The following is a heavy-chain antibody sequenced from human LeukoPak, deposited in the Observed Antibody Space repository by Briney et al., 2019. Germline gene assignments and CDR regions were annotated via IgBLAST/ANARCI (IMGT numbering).Heavy chain of an antibody. CDR3: AKESRGDFWSGYPVADY. V-gene: IGHV3-23*01. Sequence: GGSLRLSCAPSGFTFSSYAMSWVRQAPGKGLEWVSAISGSGGSTYYADSVKGRFTISRDNSKTTLYLQMNSLRAEDTAVYYCAKESRGDFWSGYPVADYWGQGTLVTVSS. J-gene: IGHJ4*02. D-gene: IGHD3-3*01. CDR2: ISGSGGST. CDR1: GFTFSSYA.